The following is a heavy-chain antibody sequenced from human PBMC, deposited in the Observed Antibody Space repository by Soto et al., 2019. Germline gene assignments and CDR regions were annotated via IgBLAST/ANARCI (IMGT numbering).Heavy chain of an antibody. J-gene: IGHJ4*02. CDR3: AKGGRGYYQID. D-gene: IGHD3-22*01. CDR2: ISYDGSNK. Sequence: GGSLRLSCAASGFTFSSYGMHWVRQAPGKGLEWVAVISYDGSNKYYADSVKGRFTISRDNSKNTLYLQMNSLRAEDTAVYYCAKGGRGYYQIDWGQGTLVTVSS. V-gene: IGHV3-30*18. CDR1: GFTFSSYG.